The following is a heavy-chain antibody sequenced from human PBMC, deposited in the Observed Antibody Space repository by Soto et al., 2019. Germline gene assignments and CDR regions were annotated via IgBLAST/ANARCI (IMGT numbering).Heavy chain of an antibody. D-gene: IGHD2-21*01. V-gene: IGHV3-23*01. CDR3: AKGPPRRGTPLNIVVVIAPS. CDR2: ISGSGGST. CDR1: GCTFSSYA. J-gene: IGHJ5*02. Sequence: GGSLRLSCAASGCTFSSYAMSWVRQAPGKGLEWVSAISGSGGSTYYADSVKGRFTISRDNSKNTLYLQMNSLRAEDTAVYYCAKGPPRRGTPLNIVVVIAPSWGQGTLVTVS.